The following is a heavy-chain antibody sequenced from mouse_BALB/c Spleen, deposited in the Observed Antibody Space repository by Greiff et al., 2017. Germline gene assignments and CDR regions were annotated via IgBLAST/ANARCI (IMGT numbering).Heavy chain of an antibody. J-gene: IGHJ4*01. CDR3: ARGDGKGAMDY. D-gene: IGHD2-1*01. Sequence: QVQLKESGPGLVAPSQSLSITCTVSGFSLTGYGVNWVRQPPGKGLEWLGMIWGDGSTDYNSALKSRLSISKDNSKSQVFLKMNSLQTDDTARYYCARGDGKGAMDYWGQGTSVTVSS. CDR2: IWGDGST. CDR1: GFSLTGYG. V-gene: IGHV2-6-7*01.